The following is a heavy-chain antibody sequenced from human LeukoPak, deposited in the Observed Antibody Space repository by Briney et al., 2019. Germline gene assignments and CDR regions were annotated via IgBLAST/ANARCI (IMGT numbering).Heavy chain of an antibody. J-gene: IGHJ4*02. D-gene: IGHD1-14*01. V-gene: IGHV4-30-4*01. CDR3: ARAGGMDDH. CDR1: GGSISSGDYS. CDR2: IYYSGST. Sequence: SQTLSLTCTFSGGSISSGDYSWSWLLQPPGKRLEWIGYIYYSGSTYYNPSLKSRVTISIDTSKKQFSLKLSSVTAADTAVYYCARAGGMDDHWGQGTLVTVSS.